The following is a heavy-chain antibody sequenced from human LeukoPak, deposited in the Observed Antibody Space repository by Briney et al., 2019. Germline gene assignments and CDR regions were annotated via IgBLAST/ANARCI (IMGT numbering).Heavy chain of an antibody. V-gene: IGHV3-23*01. D-gene: IGHD2-8*01. CDR3: AKDPDCTSGICYTFFDY. CDR2: ISGSGGST. Sequence: GGSLRLSCAASGFTFSNYAMSWVRQAPGKGLEWVSAISGSGGSTYYADSVKGLFTISRDNSKITLYLQMNSLRAEDTAVYYCAKDPDCTSGICYTFFDYWGQGTLVTVSS. CDR1: GFTFSNYA. J-gene: IGHJ4*02.